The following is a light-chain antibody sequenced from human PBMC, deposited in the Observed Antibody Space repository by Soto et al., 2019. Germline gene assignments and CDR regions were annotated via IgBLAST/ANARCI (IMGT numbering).Light chain of an antibody. CDR1: QSVSSTF. J-gene: IGKJ1*01. CDR3: QQFERSVT. V-gene: IGKV3-20*01. CDR2: GAS. Sequence: EIVLTQSPGSLSLSPGERATLSCRASQSVSSTFFAWYQQRPGQAPRLLMDGASRRATGIPERFSGSGSGTDFVLTISQLVPEDFGVDYGQQFERSVTCSQGTKVEIK.